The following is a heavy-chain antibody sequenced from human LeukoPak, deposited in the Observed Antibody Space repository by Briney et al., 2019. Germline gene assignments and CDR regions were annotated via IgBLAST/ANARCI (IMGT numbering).Heavy chain of an antibody. Sequence: SETLSLTCAVYGGSFSGYYWSWIRQPPGKGLEWIGEINHSGSTNYNPSLKGRVTISVDTSKNQFSLKLSSVAAADTAVYYCARATLMITFGGVIVEKYNWFDPWGQGTLVTVSS. CDR1: GGSFSGYY. V-gene: IGHV4-34*01. D-gene: IGHD3-16*02. J-gene: IGHJ5*02. CDR3: ARATLMITFGGVIVEKYNWFDP. CDR2: INHSGST.